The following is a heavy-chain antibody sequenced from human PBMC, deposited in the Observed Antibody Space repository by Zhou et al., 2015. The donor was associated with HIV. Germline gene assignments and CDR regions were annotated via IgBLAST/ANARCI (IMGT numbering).Heavy chain of an antibody. CDR3: ARDSPRLIIMYGARNNWFDP. CDR1: GYTFSSSG. V-gene: IGHV1-18*01. D-gene: IGHD4/OR15-4a*01. Sequence: QVQLVQSGAEVKKPGASVKVSCKASGYTFSSSGISWVRQGPWTRALSGWDGSALSMVPQSMTEKFHGRVTLTTDTSMSTAYMELRSLRSDDTAVYYCARDSPRLIIMYGARNNWFDPWGRGNPWSPSP. J-gene: IGHJ5*02. CDR2: SALSMVP.